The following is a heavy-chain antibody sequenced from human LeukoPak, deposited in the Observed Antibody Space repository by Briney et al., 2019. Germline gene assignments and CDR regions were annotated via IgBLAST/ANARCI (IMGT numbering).Heavy chain of an antibody. Sequence: GGSLRLSCAASGFTFSAYSMNWVRQAPGKGLEWVSYIGKSSENIAYADSVKGRCTISRDDAMNSLYLQMNSLRDEDTAVYYCARDHRWNFDFWGQGILVTVSS. J-gene: IGHJ4*02. V-gene: IGHV3-48*02. D-gene: IGHD2-15*01. CDR3: ARDHRWNFDF. CDR1: GFTFSAYS. CDR2: IGKSSENI.